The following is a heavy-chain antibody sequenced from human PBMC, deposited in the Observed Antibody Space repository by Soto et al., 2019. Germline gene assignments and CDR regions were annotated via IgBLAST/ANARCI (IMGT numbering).Heavy chain of an antibody. J-gene: IGHJ4*02. D-gene: IGHD3-9*01. CDR1: GFTFSSYA. CDR2: ISGSGGST. Sequence: EVQLLESGGGLVQPGGSLRLSCAASGFTFSSYAMSWVRQAPGKGLEWVSAISGSGGSTYYADSVKGRFTISRDNSKNTLYLQMNSLRAEDTAVYYCAKSPNYDILTGYYLHFDYWGQGTLVTVSS. CDR3: AKSPNYDILTGYYLHFDY. V-gene: IGHV3-23*01.